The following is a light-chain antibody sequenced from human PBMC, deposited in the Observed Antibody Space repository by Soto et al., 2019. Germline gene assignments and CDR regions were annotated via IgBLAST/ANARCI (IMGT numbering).Light chain of an antibody. J-gene: IGKJ2*01. CDR3: QQYYSTPYT. V-gene: IGKV4-1*01. Sequence: DIVMTQSPDSLAVSLGERATINCKSSQSVLYSSNNKNYLAWYQQKPGQPPKLLIYCASTRESGVPDRFSGSGSETDFTLTINSLQAEDVAVYYCQQYYSTPYTFGQGTKLEIK. CDR2: CAS. CDR1: QSVLYSSNNKNY.